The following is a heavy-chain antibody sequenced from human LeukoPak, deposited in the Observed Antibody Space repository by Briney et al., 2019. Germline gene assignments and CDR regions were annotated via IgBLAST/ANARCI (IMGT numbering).Heavy chain of an antibody. Sequence: SETLSLTCTVSGGSIGTFYWSWIRRPPGKGLEWIGYIYYTGSTNYNPSLKSRVTISVDTSKNQVSMRLTSVTAADTAVYYCVREQRSYDFSSSFYVAHGMDVWGQGTTVIVSS. CDR2: IYYTGST. CDR3: VREQRSYDFSSSFYVAHGMDV. V-gene: IGHV4-59*01. D-gene: IGHD3-3*01. CDR1: GGSIGTFY. J-gene: IGHJ6*02.